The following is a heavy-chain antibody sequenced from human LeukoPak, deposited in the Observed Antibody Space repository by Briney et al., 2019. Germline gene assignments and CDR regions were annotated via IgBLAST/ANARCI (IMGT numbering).Heavy chain of an antibody. V-gene: IGHV4-4*07. CDR3: AKGTSSGWYYFDY. CDR1: GGSIRSYY. J-gene: IGHJ4*02. D-gene: IGHD6-19*01. CDR2: IYTSGST. Sequence: SETLSLTCTVSGGSIRSYYWSWIRQPAGKGLEWIGHIYTSGSTNYNPSLKSRVTMSVDTSKNQFSLKLDSVTAADTAVYYCAKGTSSGWYYFDYWGQGTLVTVSS.